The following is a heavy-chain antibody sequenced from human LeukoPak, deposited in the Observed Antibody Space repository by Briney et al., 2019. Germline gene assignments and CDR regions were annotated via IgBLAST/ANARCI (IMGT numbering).Heavy chain of an antibody. CDR2: INHNGNVN. J-gene: IGHJ4*02. CDR3: VRSLDY. V-gene: IGHV3-7*03. Sequence: PGGSLRLSCAASGFTFSSYWMNWARQAPGKGLEWVASINHNGNVNYYVDSVKGRFTISRDNAKNSLYLQMNRLRVEDTALYYCVRSLDYWGQGTLVTVSS. CDR1: GFTFSSYW.